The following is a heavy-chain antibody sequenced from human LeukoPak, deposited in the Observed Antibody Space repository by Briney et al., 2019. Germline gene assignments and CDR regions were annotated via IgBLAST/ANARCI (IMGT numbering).Heavy chain of an antibody. V-gene: IGHV3-21*01. CDR3: ARDFTGLNFDY. CDR2: ISSSTIYI. CDR1: GFTFSSYS. D-gene: IGHD1-14*01. J-gene: IGHJ4*02. Sequence: GKSLRLSCAASGFTFSSYSMNWVRQAPGKGLEWVSSISSSTIYIYYADSVKGRFTISRDNAKNSLYLQMNSLRAEDTAVYYCARDFTGLNFDYWGQGTLVTVSS.